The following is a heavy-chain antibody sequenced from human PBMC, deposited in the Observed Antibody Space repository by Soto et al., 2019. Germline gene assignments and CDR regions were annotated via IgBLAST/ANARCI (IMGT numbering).Heavy chain of an antibody. CDR2: CNGDGSAT. V-gene: IGHV3-74*01. CDR3: ARGDNGLDV. J-gene: IGHJ6*02. Sequence: EVQLVESGGGLVQPGGVLRLSCVSSWFNLRWYWIELVRPAPGKGLVWGLRCNGDGSATRYADSVKGRFTISRDNAKNTLYLQVNSLRADDTAVYYCARGDNGLDVWGQGTTVTVSS. CDR1: WFNLRWYW.